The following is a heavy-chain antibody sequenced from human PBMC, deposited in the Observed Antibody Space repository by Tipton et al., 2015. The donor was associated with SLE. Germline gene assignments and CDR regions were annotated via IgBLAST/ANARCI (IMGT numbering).Heavy chain of an antibody. Sequence: LRLSCAVYGESFSGAYYWTWFRQSPGKGLEWIGEIYHSGRTNYNASLKRRLTISLDTSKNQFSLKLTSVTAADTAVYFCARLSVEDSAWYFFDYWGQGKLVTVSS. CDR1: GESFSGAYY. V-gene: IGHV4-34*01. CDR2: IYHSGRT. CDR3: ARLSVEDSAWYFFDY. J-gene: IGHJ4*02. D-gene: IGHD6-19*01.